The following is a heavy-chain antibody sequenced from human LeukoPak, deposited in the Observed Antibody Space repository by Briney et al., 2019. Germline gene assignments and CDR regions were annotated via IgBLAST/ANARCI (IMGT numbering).Heavy chain of an antibody. CDR1: GSISSYY. V-gene: IGHV4-59*08. J-gene: IGHJ4*02. CDR3: AGGRSPVGWRSFDY. D-gene: IGHD4-23*01. Sequence: SETLSLTCTVDGSISSYYWSWIRPAPGKGLEWIGHSYFIGSPNYNPSLKSRVTISLDTPKNPFSLKLSSVTAADTAVYYCAGGRSPVGWRSFDYWGQGILVTVSS. CDR2: SYFIGSP.